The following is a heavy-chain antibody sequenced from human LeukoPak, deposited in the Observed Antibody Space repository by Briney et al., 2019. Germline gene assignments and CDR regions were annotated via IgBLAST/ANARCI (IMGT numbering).Heavy chain of an antibody. CDR3: ARASGGSGPAFDY. J-gene: IGHJ4*02. V-gene: IGHV4-34*01. CDR2: INHSGST. Sequence: SETLSLTFAVYGGSFSGYYWSWIRQPPGKGLERIGEINHSGSTNYTPSLKSRVTISVDTPKKQFSLTLSSVTAADTAVYYCARASGGSGPAFDYWGQGTLVTVSS. CDR1: GGSFSGYY. D-gene: IGHD3-10*01.